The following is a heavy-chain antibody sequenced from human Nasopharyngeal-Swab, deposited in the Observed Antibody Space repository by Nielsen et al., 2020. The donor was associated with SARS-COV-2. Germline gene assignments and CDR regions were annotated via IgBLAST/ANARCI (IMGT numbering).Heavy chain of an antibody. J-gene: IGHJ4*02. Sequence: ASVKVSCKASRYTFTSYGISWVRQAPGQGLEWMGWISAYNGNTNYAQKLQGRVTMTTDTSTSTAYVELRSLRSDDTAVYYCARGYFDWLYLDYWGQGTLVTVSS. CDR3: ARGYFDWLYLDY. CDR2: ISAYNGNT. CDR1: RYTFTSYG. V-gene: IGHV1-18*01. D-gene: IGHD3-9*01.